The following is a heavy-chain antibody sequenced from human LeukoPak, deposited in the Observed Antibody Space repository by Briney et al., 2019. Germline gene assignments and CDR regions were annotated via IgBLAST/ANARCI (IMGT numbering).Heavy chain of an antibody. CDR3: ARGLHITMVRGVYRFDP. CDR1: GYTFTSYG. D-gene: IGHD3-10*01. V-gene: IGHV1-18*01. CDR2: INAYNGNT. Sequence: GASVKVSCKAAGYTFTSYGISWVRQAPGQGLEWMGWINAYNGNTNYAQKLQGRVTMTTDTSTTTAYMELRSLRSDDTAVYYCARGLHITMVRGVYRFDPWGQGTLVTVSS. J-gene: IGHJ5*02.